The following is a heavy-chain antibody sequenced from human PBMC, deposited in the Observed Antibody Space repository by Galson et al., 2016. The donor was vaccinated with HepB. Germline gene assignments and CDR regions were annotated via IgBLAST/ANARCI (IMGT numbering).Heavy chain of an antibody. V-gene: IGHV3-7*01. CDR2: IKQDGSET. CDR3: AGGGGFLADV. CDR1: GFSFSSFW. J-gene: IGHJ6*02. Sequence: LRLSCAGSGFSFSSFWMNWVRQAPGRGLEWVGTIKQDGSETYYVGYVKGRFTISSDNAKNSVFLQVNSLKPGDAAVYYCAGGGGFLADVWGQGTTVTVSS.